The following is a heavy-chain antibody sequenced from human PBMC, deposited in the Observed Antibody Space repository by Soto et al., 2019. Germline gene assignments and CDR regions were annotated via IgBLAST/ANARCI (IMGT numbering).Heavy chain of an antibody. CDR3: ARAFYDTTGYSLDP. V-gene: IGHV4-61*01. CDR1: DGNIINLSYY. Sequence: TSQTKSLRNTVVDGNIINLSYYWIRNQKPPGKGLEWIGYIYDGDSANYNPSLKSRVTISVDTSKKQFSLRLSSVTAADTAVYYCARAFYDTTGYSLDPCAREPWSPSP. CDR2: IYDGDSA. J-gene: IGHJ5*02. D-gene: IGHD3-22*01.